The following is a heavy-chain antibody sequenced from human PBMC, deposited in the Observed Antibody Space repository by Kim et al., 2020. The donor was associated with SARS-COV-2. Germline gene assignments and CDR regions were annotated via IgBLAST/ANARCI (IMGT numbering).Heavy chain of an antibody. CDR1: GGSISSSSYY. CDR2: IYYSGST. D-gene: IGHD1-26*01. Sequence: SETLSLTCTVSGGSISSSSYYWGWIRQPPGKGLEWIGSIYYSGSTYYNPSLKSRVTISVDTSKNQFSLKLSSVTAADTAVYYCARHKSPRIVGATTFDYWGQGTLVTVSS. CDR3: ARHKSPRIVGATTFDY. V-gene: IGHV4-39*01. J-gene: IGHJ4*02.